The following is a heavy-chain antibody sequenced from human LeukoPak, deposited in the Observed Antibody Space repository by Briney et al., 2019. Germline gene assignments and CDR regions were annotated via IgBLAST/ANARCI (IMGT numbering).Heavy chain of an antibody. Sequence: GGSLRLSCAASGFTFSSYWMHWVRQAPGKGLVWVSRINSDGSSTSYADSVKGRFTISRDNAKNTLYLQMNSLRAEDTAVYYCARDPDIVVVPAAMKKYYYYGMDVWGKGTTVTVSS. CDR3: ARDPDIVVVPAAMKKYYYYGMDV. V-gene: IGHV3-74*01. D-gene: IGHD2-2*01. J-gene: IGHJ6*04. CDR1: GFTFSSYW. CDR2: INSDGSST.